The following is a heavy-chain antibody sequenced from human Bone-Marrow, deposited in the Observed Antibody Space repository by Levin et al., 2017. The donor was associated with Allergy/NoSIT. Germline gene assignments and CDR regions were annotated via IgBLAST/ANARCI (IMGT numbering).Heavy chain of an antibody. D-gene: IGHD3-3*01. CDR1: GYTFTSYY. Sequence: ASVKVSCKASGYTFTSYYMHWVRQAPGQGLEWMGIINPSGGSTSYAQKFQGRVTMTRDTSTSTVYMELSSLRSEDTAVYYCARGSTIFGVVIISYYGMDVWGQGTTVTVSS. CDR3: ARGSTIFGVVIISYYGMDV. J-gene: IGHJ6*02. CDR2: INPSGGST. V-gene: IGHV1-46*01.